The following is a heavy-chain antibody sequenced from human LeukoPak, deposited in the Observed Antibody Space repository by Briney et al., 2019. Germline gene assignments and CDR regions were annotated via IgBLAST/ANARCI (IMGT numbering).Heavy chain of an antibody. D-gene: IGHD6-6*01. CDR3: ARVGRIAAPPSWDYYYYMDV. V-gene: IGHV4-61*02. Sequence: PSQTLSLTCTVSGGSISSGSYYWSWIRQPAGEGLEWIGRIYTSGSTNYNPSLKSRVTISVDTSKNQFSLKLSSVTAADTAVYYCARVGRIAAPPSWDYYYYMDVWGKGTTVTVSS. CDR2: IYTSGST. CDR1: GGSISSGSYY. J-gene: IGHJ6*03.